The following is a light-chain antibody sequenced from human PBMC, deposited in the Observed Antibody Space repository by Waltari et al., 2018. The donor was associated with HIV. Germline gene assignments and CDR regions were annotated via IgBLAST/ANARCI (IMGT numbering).Light chain of an antibody. CDR1: QSVSRF. CDR2: DVS. CDR3: QQYDSWPPGT. V-gene: IGKV3-15*01. Sequence: EIVMTHSPATLSVSPGERATLSCRVSQSVSRFLAWYQQKPGQAPRLLIYDVSTRATDIPARFSGSGSGTVFTLTVSSLQSEDVGVYYCQQYDSWPPGTFGPGTKVDI. J-gene: IGKJ3*01.